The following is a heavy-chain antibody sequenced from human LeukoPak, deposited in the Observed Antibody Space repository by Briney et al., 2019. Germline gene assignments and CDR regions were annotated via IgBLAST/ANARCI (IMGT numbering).Heavy chain of an antibody. J-gene: IGHJ4*02. CDR1: GFIFSHSA. D-gene: IGHD1-1*01. Sequence: PGGSLRLSCAASGFIFSHSAMSWARQAPGKGLEWVSGISAGSAGIYYADSVKGRFTISRDNSKNTLYLQLSSLRVEDTAVYYCAKVGSDWTHDYWGQGILVTVSS. V-gene: IGHV3-23*01. CDR2: ISAGSAGI. CDR3: AKVGSDWTHDY.